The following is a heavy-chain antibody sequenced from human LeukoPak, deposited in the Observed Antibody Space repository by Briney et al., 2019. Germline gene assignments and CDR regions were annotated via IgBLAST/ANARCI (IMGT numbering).Heavy chain of an antibody. CDR1: GGSFSGYY. Sequence: SETLSLTCAVYGGSFSGYYWSWVRQPPGKGVEWIGEINHSGSTNYNPSLKSRVTISVDTSKNQFSLKLSSVTAADTAVYYCARGGPPTIFPFQHWGQGTLVTVSS. V-gene: IGHV4-34*01. CDR3: ARGGPPTIFPFQH. CDR2: INHSGST. D-gene: IGHD3-3*01. J-gene: IGHJ1*01.